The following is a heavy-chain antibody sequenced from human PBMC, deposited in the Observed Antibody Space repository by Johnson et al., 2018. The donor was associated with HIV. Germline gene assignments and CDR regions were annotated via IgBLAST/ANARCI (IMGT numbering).Heavy chain of an antibody. J-gene: IGHJ3*02. D-gene: IGHD1-26*01. Sequence: VQLVESGGGVVQPGRSLRLSCAASGFTFSSYWMTWVRQAPGKGLEWVANIKQDGSEKHYVDSVKGRFPISRDNAKNSLYLQMNSLRAEDTAVYYCARGDGATGYQDAVDIWGQGTMVTVSS. CDR3: ARGDGATGYQDAVDI. CDR2: IKQDGSEK. CDR1: GFTFSSYW. V-gene: IGHV3-7*02.